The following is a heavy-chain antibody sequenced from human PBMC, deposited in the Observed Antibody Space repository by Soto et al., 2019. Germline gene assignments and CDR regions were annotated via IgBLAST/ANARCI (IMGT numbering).Heavy chain of an antibody. Sequence: SETLSLTCTVSGGSISSSRCHWGWIRQPPGKGLLWFSIFKFSVTIFYNPSLKSRFSLSVDTSKNLFALKLSSVTAAETAVYYCARHGITGSYYDAFDIWGQGTMVTVS. V-gene: IGHV4-39*01. J-gene: IGHJ3*02. CDR1: GGSISSSRCH. CDR3: ARHGITGSYYDAFDI. CDR2: FKFSVTI. D-gene: IGHD1-26*01.